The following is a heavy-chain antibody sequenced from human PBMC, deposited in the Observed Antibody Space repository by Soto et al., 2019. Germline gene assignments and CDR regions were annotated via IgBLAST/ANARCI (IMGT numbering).Heavy chain of an antibody. CDR3: AREDSIIIPVVSDF. D-gene: IGHD3-16*02. CDR2: ISKSDYT. J-gene: IGHJ4*02. CDR1: GFAFNNYG. Sequence: GGSLRLSCTVSGFAFNNYGINWVRQAPGKGLEWVSSISKSDYTYYSDSVKGRFAISRDNAKSSVSLQMNTLRVEDTAVYYCAREDSIIIPVVSDFWGQGPLVTVYS. V-gene: IGHV3-21*01.